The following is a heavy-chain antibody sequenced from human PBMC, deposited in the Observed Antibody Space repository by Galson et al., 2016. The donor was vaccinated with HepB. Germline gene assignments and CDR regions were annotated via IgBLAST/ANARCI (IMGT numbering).Heavy chain of an antibody. CDR3: TTYCSSSSCYVGGILYAFDI. Sequence: SLRLSCAASGFSFTKAWMSWVRQVPGRGLEWVGRIKSEIDGGTTDYAAAVKGRFIMSRDDSKNTLYLQMNSLRTGDTAVYYCTTYCSSSSCYVGGILYAFDIWGQGTMVTVSS. CDR2: IKSEIDGGTT. CDR1: GFSFTKAW. D-gene: IGHD2-2*01. V-gene: IGHV3-15*01. J-gene: IGHJ3*02.